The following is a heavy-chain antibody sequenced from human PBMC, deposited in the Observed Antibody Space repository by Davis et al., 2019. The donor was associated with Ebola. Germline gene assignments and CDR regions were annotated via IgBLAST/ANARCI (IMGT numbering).Heavy chain of an antibody. CDR1: GYTFTSYA. V-gene: IGHV7-4-1*02. CDR2: INTNTGNP. CDR3: ARDWPRWELLWDYYYGMDV. J-gene: IGHJ6*02. D-gene: IGHD1-26*01. Sequence: AASVKVSCKASGYTFTSYAMNWVRQAPGQGLEWMGWINTNTGNPTYAQGFTGRFVFSLDTSVSTAYLQISSLKAEDTAVYYCARDWPRWELLWDYYYGMDVWGQGTTVTVSS.